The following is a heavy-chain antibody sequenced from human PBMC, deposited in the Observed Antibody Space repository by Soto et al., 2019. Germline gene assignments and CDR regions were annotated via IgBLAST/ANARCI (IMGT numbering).Heavy chain of an antibody. CDR2: INAGNGNT. J-gene: IGHJ5*02. CDR1: GYTFTSYA. D-gene: IGHD2-2*01. V-gene: IGHV1-3*01. CDR3: ASSPEGGSTSPIHNWFDR. Sequence: ASVKVSCNASGYTFTSYAMHWVRQAPGQRLEWMGWINAGNGNTKYSQKFQGRVTITRDTSASTAYMELSSLRSEDTAVYYCASSPEGGSTSPIHNWFDRWGQGTLVTVSS.